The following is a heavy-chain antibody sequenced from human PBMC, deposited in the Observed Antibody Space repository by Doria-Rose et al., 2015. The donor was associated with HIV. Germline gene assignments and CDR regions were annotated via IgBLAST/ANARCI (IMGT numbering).Heavy chain of an antibody. J-gene: IGHJ4*02. CDR2: IFSDDER. V-gene: IGHV2-26*01. CDR3: ARIKSSRWYHKYYFDF. Sequence: LTCTVSGVSLSSPGMGVSWIRQPPGKALEWLANIFSDDERSYKTSLKSRLTIPRGTSKSQVVLTMTDMDPVDTATYYCARIKSSRWYHKYYFDFWGQGTLVIVSA. D-gene: IGHD6-13*01. CDR1: GVSLSSPGMG.